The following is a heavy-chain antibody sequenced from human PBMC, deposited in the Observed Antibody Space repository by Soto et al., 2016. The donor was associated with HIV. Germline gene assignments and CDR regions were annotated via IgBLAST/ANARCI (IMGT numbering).Heavy chain of an antibody. J-gene: IGHJ4*02. Sequence: QVQLVQSGAEVKKPGSSVKVSCKASGGTFSSNAISWLRQAPGQGLEWMGGIIPIFGTTNYAQKFQGRVTISADESTSTAYMELSSLRSDDTAVYYCARDNRRGFDYWGQGTLVTVSS. CDR1: GGTFSSNA. CDR3: ARDNRRGFDY. V-gene: IGHV1-69*01. CDR2: IIPIFGTT.